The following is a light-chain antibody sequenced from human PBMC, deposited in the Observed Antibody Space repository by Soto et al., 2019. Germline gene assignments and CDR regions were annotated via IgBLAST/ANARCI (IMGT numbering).Light chain of an antibody. CDR2: SNH. J-gene: IGLJ1*01. CDR1: SSNIGSNT. V-gene: IGLV1-44*01. CDR3: AAWDDSLNGRYV. Sequence: QSVLTQPPSASGTPGQRVTISCSGSSSNIGSNTVNWYQQLPGTAPKLLIYSNHQRPSGVPDRFSGSTSGTSDSLAISGLQSEDEADYYCAAWDDSLNGRYVFGTGTKLNVL.